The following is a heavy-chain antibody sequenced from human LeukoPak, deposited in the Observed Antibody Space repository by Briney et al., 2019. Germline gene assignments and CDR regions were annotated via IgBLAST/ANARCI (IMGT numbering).Heavy chain of an antibody. V-gene: IGHV1-69*13. J-gene: IGHJ4*02. CDR3: ARVLAYCSSTSCHDY. CDR2: IIPIFGTA. D-gene: IGHD2-2*01. Sequence: SVKVSCKASGGTFSSYAISWVRQAPGQGLEWMGGIIPIFGTANYAQKFQGRVTITADESTSTAYMELSSLRSDDTAVYYCARVLAYCSSTSCHDYWGQGTLVTVYS. CDR1: GGTFSSYA.